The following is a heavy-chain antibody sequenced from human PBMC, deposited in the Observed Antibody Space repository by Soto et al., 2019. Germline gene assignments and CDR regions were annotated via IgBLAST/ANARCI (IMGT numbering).Heavy chain of an antibody. CDR3: ARQAFYDILTGSVYGMDV. CDR2: ISPSDSAT. CDR1: GYSFTNYW. Sequence: PGESLKISCKGSGYSFTNYWIGWVRQMPGKGLEWMGLISPSDSATRYSPSFQGQVTISADKSISTAYLQWSSLKASDTAVYYCARQAFYDILTGSVYGMDVWGQGTTVTVSS. V-gene: IGHV5-51*01. J-gene: IGHJ6*02. D-gene: IGHD3-9*01.